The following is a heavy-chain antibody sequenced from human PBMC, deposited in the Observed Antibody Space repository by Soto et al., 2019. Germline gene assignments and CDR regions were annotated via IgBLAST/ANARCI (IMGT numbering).Heavy chain of an antibody. D-gene: IGHD2-2*02. Sequence: SETLSLTCTVSGGSISSYYWSWIRQPPGKGLEWIGYIYYSGSTNYNPSLKSRVTISVDTSKNQFSLKLSSVTAADTAVYYCARRACSTTRCFTYFDYWGQGALVTVSS. J-gene: IGHJ4*02. CDR2: IYYSGST. CDR3: ARRACSTTRCFTYFDY. V-gene: IGHV4-59*08. CDR1: GGSISSYY.